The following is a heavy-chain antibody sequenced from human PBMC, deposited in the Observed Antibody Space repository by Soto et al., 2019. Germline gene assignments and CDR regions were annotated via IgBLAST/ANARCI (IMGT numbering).Heavy chain of an antibody. Sequence: GSLRLSCAASGFTFSSYAMSWVRQAPGKGLEWVSAISGSGGSTYYADSVKGRFTISRDNSKNTLYLQMNSLRAEDTAVYYCAKGIIVVVPAAKGGRTRWFDPWGQGT. CDR3: AKGIIVVVPAAKGGRTRWFDP. J-gene: IGHJ5*02. CDR2: ISGSGGST. CDR1: GFTFSSYA. V-gene: IGHV3-23*01. D-gene: IGHD2-2*01.